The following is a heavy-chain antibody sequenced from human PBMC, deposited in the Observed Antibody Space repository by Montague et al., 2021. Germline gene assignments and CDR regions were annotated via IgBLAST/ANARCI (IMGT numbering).Heavy chain of an antibody. J-gene: IGHJ4*02. CDR2: INGNSINI. V-gene: IGHV3-9*01. CDR3: VKDTRDYYPDF. D-gene: IGHD3-3*01. CDR1: GFIFNNYV. Sequence: SLRLSCAASGFIFNNYVMNLVRQAPGKGLEWVSGINGNSINIDYADSVKGRFTISRDNAKNSLYLQMNSLRADDTAFYYCVKDTRDYYPDFWGQGILVTVSS.